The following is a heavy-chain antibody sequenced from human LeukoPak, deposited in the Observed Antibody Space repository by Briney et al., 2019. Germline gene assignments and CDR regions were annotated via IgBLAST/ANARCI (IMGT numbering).Heavy chain of an antibody. Sequence: GGSLRLSCAASGFTFISYAMSWVRQAPGKGLEWVAVISYDGSNKYYADSVKGRFTISRDNSKNTLYLQMNSLRAEDTAVYYCAKDAVRYCSGGSCYFDYWGQGTLVTVSS. D-gene: IGHD2-15*01. CDR3: AKDAVRYCSGGSCYFDY. J-gene: IGHJ4*02. V-gene: IGHV3-30*18. CDR1: GFTFISYA. CDR2: ISYDGSNK.